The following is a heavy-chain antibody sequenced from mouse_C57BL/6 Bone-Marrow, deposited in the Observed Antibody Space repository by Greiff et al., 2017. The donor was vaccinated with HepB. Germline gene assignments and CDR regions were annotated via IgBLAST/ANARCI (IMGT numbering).Heavy chain of an antibody. CDR3: ARDYGSFFAY. CDR1: GYTFTDYY. D-gene: IGHD1-1*01. V-gene: IGHV1-19*01. CDR2: INPYNGGT. J-gene: IGHJ3*01. Sequence: EVKLLESGPVLVKPGASVKMSCKASGYTFTDYYMNWVKQSHGKSLEWIGVINPYNGGTSSNQKFKGKATLTVDKSSSTAYMELNSLTSEDSAVYYCARDYGSFFAYWGQGTLVTVSA.